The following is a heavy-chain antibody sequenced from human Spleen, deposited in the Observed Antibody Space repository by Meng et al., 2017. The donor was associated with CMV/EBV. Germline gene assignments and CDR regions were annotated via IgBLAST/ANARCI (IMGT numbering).Heavy chain of an antibody. D-gene: IGHD3-22*01. CDR2: ISSDGINK. CDR3: ARDGITLIVVVNYFDY. CDR1: FTVSSYA. Sequence: FTVSSYARDCVRQATGKGLDWVAVISSDGINKYYADSVKGRFTISRDNSKNTLYLQMNSLRADDTAVYYCARDGITLIVVVNYFDYWGQGTLVTVSS. J-gene: IGHJ4*02. V-gene: IGHV3-30*04.